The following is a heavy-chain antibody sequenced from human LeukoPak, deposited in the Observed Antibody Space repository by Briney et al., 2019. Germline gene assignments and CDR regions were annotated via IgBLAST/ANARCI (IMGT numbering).Heavy chain of an antibody. CDR1: GFTFDDYS. Sequence: GGSLRLSCAASGFTFDDYSMSWVRQAPGKGLEWVSGINWNGGSTGYADSVKGRFTISRDNAKNSLYLQMNSLRAEDTALYYCARDGCSSTSCYSDYWGQGTLVTVSS. D-gene: IGHD2-2*01. CDR3: ARDGCSSTSCYSDY. J-gene: IGHJ4*02. CDR2: INWNGGST. V-gene: IGHV3-20*04.